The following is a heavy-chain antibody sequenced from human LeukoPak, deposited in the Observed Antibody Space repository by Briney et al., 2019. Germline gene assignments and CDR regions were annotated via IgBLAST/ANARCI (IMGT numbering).Heavy chain of an antibody. J-gene: IGHJ3*02. D-gene: IGHD3-3*01. CDR2: IFYSGNT. Sequence: SETLSLTCTVSDGSISTYAWNWIRQPPGKTLEWIGYIFYSGNTNYNPSLESLLAMSVDASKNQFSLNLISVTAADTAVYYCARATKADDFWSGYPGVFDIWGQGTMVTVS. V-gene: IGHV4-59*01. CDR3: ARATKADDFWSGYPGVFDI. CDR1: DGSISTYA.